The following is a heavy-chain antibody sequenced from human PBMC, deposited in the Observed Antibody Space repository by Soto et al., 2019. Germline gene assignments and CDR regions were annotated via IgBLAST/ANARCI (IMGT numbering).Heavy chain of an antibody. CDR2: IYYSGST. V-gene: IGHV4-59*01. D-gene: IGHD6-6*01. J-gene: IGHJ4*02. CDR3: AGGVQDSSSRYYFDC. Sequence: PSETLSLTCTVSGGSISSYYWSWIRRPPGKGLEWIGYIYYSGSTNYNPSLKSRVTISVDTSKNQFSLKLSSVTAADTAVYYYAGGVQDSSSRYYFDCWGQGTLVNVSS. CDR1: GGSISSYY.